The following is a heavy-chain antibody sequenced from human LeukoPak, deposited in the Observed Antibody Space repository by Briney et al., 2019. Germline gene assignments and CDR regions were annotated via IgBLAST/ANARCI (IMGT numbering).Heavy chain of an antibody. D-gene: IGHD2-15*01. CDR1: GFTFSSYG. V-gene: IGHV3-30*18. J-gene: IGHJ6*02. Sequence: PGGSLRLSCAASGFTFSSYGMHWVRQAPGKGLEWVAVISYDGSNKYYADSVKGRFTISRDNSKNTLYLQMNSLRAGDTAVYYCANEYCSGGSCGYYGMDVWGQGTTVTVSS. CDR3: ANEYCSGGSCGYYGMDV. CDR2: ISYDGSNK.